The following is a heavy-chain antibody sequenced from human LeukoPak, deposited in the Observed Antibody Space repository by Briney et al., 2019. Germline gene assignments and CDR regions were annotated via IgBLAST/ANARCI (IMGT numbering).Heavy chain of an antibody. CDR3: ARDRIVGATGFDY. Sequence: GASVKVSCKASGGTFSSYAISWVRQAPGQGLEWMGWINPNSGGTNYAQKFQGRVTMTRDTSISTAYMELSRLRSDDTAVYYCARDRIVGATGFDYWGQGTLVTVSS. D-gene: IGHD1-26*01. CDR2: INPNSGGT. V-gene: IGHV1-2*02. J-gene: IGHJ4*02. CDR1: GGTFSSYA.